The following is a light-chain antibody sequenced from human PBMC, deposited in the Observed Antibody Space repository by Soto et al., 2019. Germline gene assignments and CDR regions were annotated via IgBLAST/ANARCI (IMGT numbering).Light chain of an antibody. CDR1: QSVSSY. CDR3: HQYDDGPYT. Sequence: EIVLTQSPAPLSLSPGDRATLSCRASQSVSSYLAWYQQKPGQAPRLLIYDASNRATGIPARFSGSGSGTEFTLTISSLQSEDFAVYYCHQYDDGPYTFGQGTKV. J-gene: IGKJ2*01. CDR2: DAS. V-gene: IGKV3D-15*01.